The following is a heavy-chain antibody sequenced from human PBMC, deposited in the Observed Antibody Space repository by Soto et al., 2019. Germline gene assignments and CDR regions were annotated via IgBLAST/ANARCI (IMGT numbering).Heavy chain of an antibody. CDR1: GFTFSSYA. CDR2: ISSNGGST. Sequence: GGSLRLSCSASGFTFSSYAMHWVRQAPGRGLEYVSAISSNGGSTYYADSVKGRFTISRDNSKNTLYLQMSSLRAEDTAVYYCVKDQGVTGDLYYYYYYMDVWGKGTTVTVSS. CDR3: VKDQGVTGDLYYYYYYMDV. V-gene: IGHV3-64D*09. D-gene: IGHD7-27*01. J-gene: IGHJ6*03.